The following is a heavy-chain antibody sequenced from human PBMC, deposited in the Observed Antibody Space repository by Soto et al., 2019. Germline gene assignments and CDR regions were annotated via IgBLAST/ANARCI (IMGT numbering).Heavy chain of an antibody. CDR1: GFTFRTYS. CDR3: TKDDRVREVVPHFDY. CDR2: ITGSGETT. Sequence: PGGSLRLSCATSGFTFRTYSMSWVRQAPGKGLEWVSAITGSGETTYYADSVQGRFTVSRDNSRGTLFLQMNSLRADDTAVYYCTKDDRVREVVPHFDYWGQGTLVTVSS. D-gene: IGHD3-10*01. J-gene: IGHJ4*02. V-gene: IGHV3-23*01.